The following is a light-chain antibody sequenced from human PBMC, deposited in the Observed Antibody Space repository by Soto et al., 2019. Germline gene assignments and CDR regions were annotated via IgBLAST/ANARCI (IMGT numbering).Light chain of an antibody. CDR1: QSIDSR. CDR2: DAS. CDR3: QQYNGYPRT. V-gene: IGKV1-5*01. Sequence: DIQMTQSPSTLSGSVGDRVTITCRASQSIDSRLAWYQQKPGKAPQVLIYDASSLESGVPSRFSGSGSGTEFTLTISSLQPEDFATYHCQQYNGYPRTFGQGTKVDNK. J-gene: IGKJ1*01.